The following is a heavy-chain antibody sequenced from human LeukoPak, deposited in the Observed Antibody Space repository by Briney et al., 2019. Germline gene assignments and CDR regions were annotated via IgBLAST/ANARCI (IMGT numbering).Heavy chain of an antibody. J-gene: IGHJ4*02. Sequence: GASVKVSCKASGFTFTSSAMQWVRQARGQRLEXXXXIVVGSGNTNYAQKFQERVTITRDMSTSTAYMELSSLRSEDTAVYYCAAVDSSSSAYQLDYWGQGTLVTVSS. D-gene: IGHD6-6*01. CDR3: AAVDSSSSAYQLDY. CDR2: IVVGSGNT. V-gene: IGHV1-58*02. CDR1: GFTFTSSA.